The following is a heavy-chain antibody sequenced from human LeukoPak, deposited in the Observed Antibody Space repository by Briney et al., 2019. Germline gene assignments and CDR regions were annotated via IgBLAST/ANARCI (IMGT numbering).Heavy chain of an antibody. J-gene: IGHJ4*02. CDR1: GGSFSGYY. CDR2: INHSGST. V-gene: IGHV4-34*01. D-gene: IGHD5-24*01. Sequence: PSETLSLTCAVYGGSFSGYYWSWIRQPPGKGLEWIGEINHSGSTNYNPSLKSRVTISVDTSKNQFSLKLSSVTAADTAVYYCARHHNGEMATIHYWGQGTLVTVSS. CDR3: ARHHNGEMATIHY.